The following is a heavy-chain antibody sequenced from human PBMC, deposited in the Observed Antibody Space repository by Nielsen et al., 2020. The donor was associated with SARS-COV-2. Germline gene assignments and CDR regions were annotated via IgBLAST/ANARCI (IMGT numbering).Heavy chain of an antibody. CDR2: ISYDGSNK. D-gene: IGHD1-26*01. CDR3: AKDLSLGGYHDYYYYGMDV. CDR1: GFTFSSYG. V-gene: IGHV3-30*18. Sequence: GESLKISCAASGFTFSSYGMHWVRQAPGKGLEWVAVISYDGSNKYYADSVKGRFTISRDNSKNTLYLQMNSLRAEDTAVYYCAKDLSLGGYHDYYYYGMDVWGQGTTVTVSS. J-gene: IGHJ6*02.